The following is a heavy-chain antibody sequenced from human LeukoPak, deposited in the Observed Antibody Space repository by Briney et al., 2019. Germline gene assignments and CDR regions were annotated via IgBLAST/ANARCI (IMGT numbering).Heavy chain of an antibody. D-gene: IGHD7-27*01. CDR3: ARADWGSIDY. V-gene: IGHV3-7*01. CDR1: GFTFSHYW. J-gene: IGHJ4*02. Sequence: GGSLRLSCAASGFTFSHYWMTWVRQAPGKGLEWVAIIRPDANDGSYVDSVKGRFTISRDNAKYSLYLQVHSLRAEDTAVYFCARADWGSIDYWGQGALVTVSS. CDR2: IRPDANDG.